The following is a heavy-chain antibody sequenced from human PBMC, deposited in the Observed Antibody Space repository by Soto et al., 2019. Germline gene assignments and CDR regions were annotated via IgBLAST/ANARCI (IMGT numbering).Heavy chain of an antibody. CDR2: IYHSGST. CDR3: ARIVVFRGTTYYFDY. CDR1: GGSISSGGYS. D-gene: IGHD1-7*01. Sequence: QLQLQESGSGLVKPSQTLSLTCAVSGGSISSGGYSWSWIRQPPGKGLEWIGYIYHSGSTYYNPSLKRRVTIXXDXSXXQFSLKLSSVTAADTAVYYCARIVVFRGTTYYFDYWGQGTLVTVSS. J-gene: IGHJ4*02. V-gene: IGHV4-30-2*01.